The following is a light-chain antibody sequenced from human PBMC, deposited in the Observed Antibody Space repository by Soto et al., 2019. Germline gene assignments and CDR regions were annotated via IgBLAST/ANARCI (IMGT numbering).Light chain of an antibody. CDR1: QSVSNN. Sequence: EIVMTQSPATLSVYPGESATLSCRASQSVSNNLTWYQQKPGQPPRLLIYGASSRATGIPDRFSGSASGKDFTLTMSRLEHEDLAVYYCQHYGSSTWPFGKGTKVDSK. J-gene: IGKJ1*01. CDR3: QHYGSSTWP. CDR2: GAS. V-gene: IGKV3-20*01.